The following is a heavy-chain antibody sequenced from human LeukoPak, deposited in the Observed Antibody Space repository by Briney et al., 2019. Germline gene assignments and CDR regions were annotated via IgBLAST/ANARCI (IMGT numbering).Heavy chain of an antibody. CDR3: ARDDQPSSGWYAFDY. D-gene: IGHD6-19*01. CDR1: GFTFSSYA. J-gene: IGHJ4*02. CDR2: ISYDGSNK. V-gene: IGHV3-30*04. Sequence: PGRSLRLSCAASGFTFSSYAMHWVRQAPGKGLEWVAVISYDGSNKYYADSVKGRFTISRDNSKSTLYLQTNSLRAEDTAVYYCARDDQPSSGWYAFDYWGQGTLVTVSS.